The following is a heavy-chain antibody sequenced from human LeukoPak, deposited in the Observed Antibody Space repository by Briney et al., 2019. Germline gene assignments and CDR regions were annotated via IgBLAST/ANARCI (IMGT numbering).Heavy chain of an antibody. Sequence: GGSLRLSCAASGFTFSSYSMNWVRQAPGKGLEWVSSISSSGSYIYYADSVKGRFSISRDKGKNSLYLQMGSLRAEDTAVYSCARDRQQLVRSAFDIWGQGTMVTVSS. J-gene: IGHJ3*02. D-gene: IGHD6-13*01. CDR1: GFTFSSYS. V-gene: IGHV3-21*06. CDR2: ISSSGSYI. CDR3: ARDRQQLVRSAFDI.